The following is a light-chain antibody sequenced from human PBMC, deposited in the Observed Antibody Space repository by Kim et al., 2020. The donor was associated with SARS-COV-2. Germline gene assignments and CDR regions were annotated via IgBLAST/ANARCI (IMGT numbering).Light chain of an antibody. Sequence: SVGDRVTITCRASQGIRNDLAWYQQQAGKAPKLLIFGASRLQSGVPSRFSGSGSGTDFTLTISSLQPEDFAAYFCQQDHNYPRTFGQGTKVEIK. CDR1: QGIRND. CDR2: GAS. V-gene: IGKV1-6*01. CDR3: QQDHNYPRT. J-gene: IGKJ1*01.